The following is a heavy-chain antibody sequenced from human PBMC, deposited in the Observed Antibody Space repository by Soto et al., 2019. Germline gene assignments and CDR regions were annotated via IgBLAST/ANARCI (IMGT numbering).Heavy chain of an antibody. CDR2: INPNSGGT. J-gene: IGHJ4*02. Sequence: QVQLVQSGAEVKKPGASVKVSCKASGYTFTGYYMHWVRQAPGQGPEWMGWINPNSGGTTYAQKFQGRATVTSDTSISTAYMELSSLRSDDTAVYYCARGGSCSLDYWGQGTLVTVSS. CDR3: ARGGSCSLDY. CDR1: GYTFTGYY. D-gene: IGHD1-26*01. V-gene: IGHV1-2*02.